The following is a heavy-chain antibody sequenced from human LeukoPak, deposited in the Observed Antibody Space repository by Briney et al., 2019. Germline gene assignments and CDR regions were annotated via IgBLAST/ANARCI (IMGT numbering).Heavy chain of an antibody. CDR1: GGSISSYS. CDR2: IYYSVCT. Sequence: SETLSLTCAVSGGSISSYSWSWIRPPPGKGLEWIGYIYYSVCTNYNLSLQSRVTISVDTSKNQISLKLSSVTAADTAVYYCARLAGYSSSWYSWFDPWGQGTLVTVSS. CDR3: ARLAGYSSSWYSWFDP. J-gene: IGHJ5*02. D-gene: IGHD6-13*01. V-gene: IGHV4-59*08.